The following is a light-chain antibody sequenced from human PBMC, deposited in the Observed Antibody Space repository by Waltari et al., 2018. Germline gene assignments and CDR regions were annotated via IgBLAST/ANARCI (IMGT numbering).Light chain of an antibody. Sequence: QSALTQPASVSGSPGQSITISCTGTSNDVGGYGYVSWYQQSPGKAPKLIMYEVSYLPPGIPTRFAGSKSGNTASLTISGLQAEDEADYYCSSHTATVPHVFGTGTRVTVV. CDR2: EVS. V-gene: IGLV2-14*01. J-gene: IGLJ1*01. CDR3: SSHTATVPHV. CDR1: SNDVGGYGY.